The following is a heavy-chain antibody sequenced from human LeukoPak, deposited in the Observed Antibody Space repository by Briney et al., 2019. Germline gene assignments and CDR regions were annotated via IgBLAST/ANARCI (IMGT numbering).Heavy chain of an antibody. V-gene: IGHV1-58*01. D-gene: IGHD1-1*01. CDR2: IVVGSGNT. CDR3: ARDRNWNRQDYYYYMDV. Sequence: SVKVSCKASGFTFTSSAVQWVRQARGQRLEWIGWIVVGSGNTNYAQKFQERVTITRDMSTSTAYMELSSLRSEDTAVYYCARDRNWNRQDYYYYMDVWGKGTTVTVSS. CDR1: GFTFTSSA. J-gene: IGHJ6*03.